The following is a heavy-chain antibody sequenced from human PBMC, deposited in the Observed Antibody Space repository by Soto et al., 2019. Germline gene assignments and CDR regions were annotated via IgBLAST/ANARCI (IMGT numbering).Heavy chain of an antibody. CDR3: ARRDRSGFSYWLDT. Sequence: SETLSLTCTVSGGSISSGNYYWSWIRQHPGKGLEWIGTIYSSGTTYYNPSLKSRVTISVDTSKSQFSLKLSSVTAADTAVYYCARRDRSGFSYWLDTWGQGTLVTVSS. D-gene: IGHD3-22*01. V-gene: IGHV4-31*02. CDR2: IYSSGTT. J-gene: IGHJ5*02. CDR1: GGSISSGNYY.